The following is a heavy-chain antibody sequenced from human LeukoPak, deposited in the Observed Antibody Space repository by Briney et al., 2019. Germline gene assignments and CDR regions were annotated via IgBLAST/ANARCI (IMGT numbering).Heavy chain of an antibody. D-gene: IGHD4-17*01. CDR1: XGSXSSXGHS. CDR2: IYHSGST. CDR3: ARGPPFTVTTSYYFDF. Sequence: TXSLXCAVSXGSXSSXGHSWSWIRQPPGKGLEWIGDIYHSGSTYYNPSLKSRVTISLDRSKNQFSLKLSSVTAADTAVYYCARGPPFTVTTSYYFDFWGQGTLVTVSS. J-gene: IGHJ4*02. V-gene: IGHV4-30-2*01.